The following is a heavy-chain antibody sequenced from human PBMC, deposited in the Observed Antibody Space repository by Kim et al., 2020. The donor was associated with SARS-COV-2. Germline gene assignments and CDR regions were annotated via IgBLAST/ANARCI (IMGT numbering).Heavy chain of an antibody. D-gene: IGHD2-2*01. Sequence: GGSLRLSCAASGFTFSSYSMNWVRQAPGKGLEWVSYISSSSSTIYYADSVKGRFTISRDNAKNSLYLQMNSLRDEDTAVYYCASYCSSTSCYSFDYWGQGTLVTVSS. J-gene: IGHJ4*02. CDR1: GFTFSSYS. V-gene: IGHV3-48*02. CDR3: ASYCSSTSCYSFDY. CDR2: ISSSSSTI.